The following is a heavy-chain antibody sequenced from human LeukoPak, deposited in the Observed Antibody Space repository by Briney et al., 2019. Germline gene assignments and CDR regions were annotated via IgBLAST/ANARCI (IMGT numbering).Heavy chain of an antibody. J-gene: IGHJ3*02. CDR3: SRDGSSSDWSAFDI. CDR1: GFTFSSYS. D-gene: IGHD6-19*01. CDR2: IISSSSSM. V-gene: IGHV3-21*01. Sequence: GGSLRLSCAASGFTFSSYSMNWIRQPPGKGLEWVSSIISSSSSMYYADSVKGRFTVSRDNAKNSLYLQMNSLRAEDTAVYYCSRDGSSSDWSAFDIWGQGTMVTVSS.